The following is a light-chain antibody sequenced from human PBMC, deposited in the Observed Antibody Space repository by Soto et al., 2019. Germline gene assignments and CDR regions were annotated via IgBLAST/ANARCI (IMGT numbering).Light chain of an antibody. J-gene: IGKJ1*01. CDR3: LQPYTAAGT. V-gene: IGKV1D-12*01. Sequence: GSVKNNCRASQGISSWLAWYQQKPGKAPKLLIYAASSLQSGVPSRFSGSRQGTAYALTISCRHSYETAPSYCLQPYTAAGTFAQGTKVDIK. CDR2: AAS. CDR1: QGISSW.